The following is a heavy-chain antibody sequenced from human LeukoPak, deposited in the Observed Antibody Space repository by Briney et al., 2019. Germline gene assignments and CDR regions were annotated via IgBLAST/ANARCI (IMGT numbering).Heavy chain of an antibody. V-gene: IGHV3-21*01. CDR1: GFTFSSYS. CDR3: ASEYDSSGSFGY. CDR2: ISSSSSYI. Sequence: GGSLRLSCAASGFTFSSYSMNWVRQAPGKGLEWVSSISSSSSYIYYADSVKGRFTISRDNAKNSLYLQMNSLRAEDTAVYYCASEYDSSGSFGYWGQGTLVTVSS. J-gene: IGHJ4*02. D-gene: IGHD3-22*01.